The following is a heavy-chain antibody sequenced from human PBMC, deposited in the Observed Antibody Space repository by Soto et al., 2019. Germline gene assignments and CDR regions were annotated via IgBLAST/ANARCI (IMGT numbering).Heavy chain of an antibody. D-gene: IGHD6-19*01. CDR3: AKGLAVAGTGRYYFDY. J-gene: IGHJ4*02. Sequence: EVQLLESGGGLVQPGGSLRLSCAASGFTFSSYAMSRVRQAPGKGLEWVSAISGSGGSTYSADSVKGRFTISRDNSKNTRYRQMNGRRAEDTAVYYCAKGLAVAGTGRYYFDYWGQGPVVTVSS. CDR2: ISGSGGST. V-gene: IGHV3-23*01. CDR1: GFTFSSYA.